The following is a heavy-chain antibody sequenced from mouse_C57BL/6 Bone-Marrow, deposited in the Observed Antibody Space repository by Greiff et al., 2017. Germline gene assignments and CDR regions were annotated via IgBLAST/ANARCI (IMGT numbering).Heavy chain of an antibody. Sequence: EVKLVESGGGLVKPGGSLKLSCAASGFTFSSYAMSWVRQTPEKRLEWVATISDGGSYTYYPDNVQGRFTISRDNAKNNLYLQMSHLKSEDTAMYYCARGGVAGYWGQGTTLTVSA. CDR1: GFTFSSYA. CDR2: ISDGGSYT. CDR3: ARGGVAGY. V-gene: IGHV5-4*03. J-gene: IGHJ2*01. D-gene: IGHD1-1*01.